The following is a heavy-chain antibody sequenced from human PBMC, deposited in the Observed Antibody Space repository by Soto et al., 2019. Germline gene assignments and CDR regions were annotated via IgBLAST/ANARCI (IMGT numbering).Heavy chain of an antibody. CDR2: IIPIFGTA. D-gene: IGHD2-15*01. CDR3: ASYCSGGSCYPYYYYGMDV. Sequence: QVQLVQSGAEVKKPGSSVKVSCKASGGTFSSYAINWVRQAPGQGLEWMGGIIPIFGTANYAQKFQGRVTITADESTSTAYMELSSLRSEDTAVYYCASYCSGGSCYPYYYYGMDVWGQGTTVTVSS. CDR1: GGTFSSYA. V-gene: IGHV1-69*01. J-gene: IGHJ6*02.